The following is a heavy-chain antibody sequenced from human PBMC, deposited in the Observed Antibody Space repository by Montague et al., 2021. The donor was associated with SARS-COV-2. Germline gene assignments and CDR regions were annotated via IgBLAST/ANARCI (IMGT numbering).Heavy chain of an antibody. CDR2: INHSGST. V-gene: IGHV4-34*01. J-gene: IGHJ6*02. Sequence: SETLSLTCAVYGGSLSGYYWSWIRQPPGKGLEWIGEINHSGSTNYNPSLKSRVTISVDTSKNQFSLKLSSVTAADTAVYYCARGRVVGALAFYYYYGMDVWGQGTTVTVSS. CDR1: GGSLSGYY. CDR3: ARGRVVGALAFYYYYGMDV. D-gene: IGHD1-26*01.